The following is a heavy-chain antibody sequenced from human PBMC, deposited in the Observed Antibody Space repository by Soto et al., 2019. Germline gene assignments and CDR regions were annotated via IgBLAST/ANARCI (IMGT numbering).Heavy chain of an antibody. J-gene: IGHJ4*02. V-gene: IGHV1-2*02. CDR2: INPNSGDT. CDR3: ARVRTYYDSSGSLDY. D-gene: IGHD3-22*01. Sequence: VKVSCKASGYTFTGYFMHWVRQAPGQGLEWMGWINPNSGDTNYAQKFQGRVTMTRDMSISTAYMELRRLTSDDTAVYYCARVRTYYDSSGSLDYWGQGTLVTVSS. CDR1: GYTFTGYF.